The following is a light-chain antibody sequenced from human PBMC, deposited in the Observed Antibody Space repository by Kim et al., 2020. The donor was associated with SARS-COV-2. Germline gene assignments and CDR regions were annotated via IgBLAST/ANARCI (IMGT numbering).Light chain of an antibody. CDR3: QQYNNYPFT. CDR1: QDINNY. J-gene: IGKJ4*02. CDR2: EAS. V-gene: IGKV1-16*02. Sequence: DIQMTQSPSTLSASVGDRVTITCRASQDINNYLAWYQQQPGKAPNPLIYEASSLQSGVPSKFSGSGSGTDFTLTINSLQPEDFATYYCQQYNNYPFTFGRGTKVDIK.